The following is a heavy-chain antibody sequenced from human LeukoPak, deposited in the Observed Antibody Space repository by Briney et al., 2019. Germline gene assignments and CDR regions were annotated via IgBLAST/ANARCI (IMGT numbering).Heavy chain of an antibody. CDR3: ARDKTSGWYDDSVFDAFDI. CDR2: ISYDGSNK. CDR1: GFTFSSYA. J-gene: IGHJ3*02. Sequence: PGGSLRLSCAASGFTFSSYAMHWVRQAPGKGLEWVAVISYDGSNKYYADSVKGRFTISRDNSKNTLYLQMNSLRAEDTAVYYCARDKTSGWYDDSVFDAFDIWGQGTMVTVSS. D-gene: IGHD6-19*01. V-gene: IGHV3-30-3*01.